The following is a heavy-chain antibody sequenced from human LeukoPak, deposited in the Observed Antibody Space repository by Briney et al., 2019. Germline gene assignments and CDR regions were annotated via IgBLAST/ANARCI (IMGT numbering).Heavy chain of an antibody. CDR2: MNPNSGNT. J-gene: IGHJ4*02. CDR3: ARGGYCSGGSCYLDY. V-gene: IGHV1-8*01. D-gene: IGHD2-15*01. Sequence: ASVKVSCKASGYTFTSYDINWVRQATGQWLEWMGWMNPNSGNTGYAQKFQGRVTMTRNTSISTAYMELSSLRSEDTAVYYCARGGYCSGGSCYLDYWGQGTLVTVSS. CDR1: GYTFTSYD.